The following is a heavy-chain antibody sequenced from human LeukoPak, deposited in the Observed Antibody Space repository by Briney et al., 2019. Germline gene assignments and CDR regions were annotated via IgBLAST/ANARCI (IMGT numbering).Heavy chain of an antibody. CDR3: AIQALYYYDSSGYPLPWYFDL. CDR2: IYYSGST. CDR1: CGSISSSSYY. J-gene: IGHJ2*01. Sequence: SETLSLTCTVSCGSISSSSYYWVWIRQPPGKGLEWIGSIYYSGSTYYNPSLKSRGAISVDKSKNQFSLKPSSVTAADTAVYYCAIQALYYYDSSGYPLPWYFDLWGRGTLVTVSS. V-gene: IGHV4-39*01. D-gene: IGHD3-22*01.